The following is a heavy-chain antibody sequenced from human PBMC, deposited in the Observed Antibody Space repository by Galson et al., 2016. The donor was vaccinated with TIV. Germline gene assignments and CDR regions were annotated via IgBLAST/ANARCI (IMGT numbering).Heavy chain of an antibody. V-gene: IGHV3-33*01. CDR3: ARELRCDTTSCNSLFDY. D-gene: IGHD2-2*01. J-gene: IGHJ4*02. CDR1: GFSFGTYG. CDR2: IWFDGSEK. Sequence: SLRLSCAASGFSFGTYGMHWVRQAPGKGLEWVAIIWFDGSEKYYADSVKGRFTISRDNSKKTLYLQLSSLRAEDTAVYYCARELRCDTTSCNSLFDYWDQGTLVTVSS.